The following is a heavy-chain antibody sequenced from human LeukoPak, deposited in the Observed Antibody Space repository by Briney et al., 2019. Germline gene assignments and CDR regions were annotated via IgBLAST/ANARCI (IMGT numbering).Heavy chain of an antibody. CDR2: IYYSGST. V-gene: IGHV4-30-4*01. CDR1: GGSISSGDYY. Sequence: ASQTLSLTCTVSGGSISSGDYYWSWIRQPPGKGLEWIGYIYYSGSTYYNPSLKSRVTISVDTSKNQFSLKLSSVTAADTAVYYCAREYYYDSSGYLDYWGQGTLVTVSP. D-gene: IGHD3-22*01. CDR3: AREYYYDSSGYLDY. J-gene: IGHJ4*02.